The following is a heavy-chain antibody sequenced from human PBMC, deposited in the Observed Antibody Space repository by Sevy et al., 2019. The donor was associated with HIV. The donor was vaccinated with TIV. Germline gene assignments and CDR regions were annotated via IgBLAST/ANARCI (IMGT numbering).Heavy chain of an antibody. Sequence: GGSLRLSCAASGFTLSDYYMSWIRQAPGKGLEWVSYISGDSDDTKYYAVSVTGRFTISRDKAKNSVYLQMNRLRAEDTAVYYCARDHVKDGDLGDYYYFAMDLWGQGTTVTVSS. CDR3: ARDHVKDGDLGDYYYFAMDL. CDR2: ISGDSDDTK. J-gene: IGHJ6*02. D-gene: IGHD4-17*01. CDR1: GFTLSDYY. V-gene: IGHV3-11*01.